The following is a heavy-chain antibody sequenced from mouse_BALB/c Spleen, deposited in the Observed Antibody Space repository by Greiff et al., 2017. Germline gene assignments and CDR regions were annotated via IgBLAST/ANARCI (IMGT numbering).Heavy chain of an antibody. CDR2: ISYSGST. Sequence: DVKLVESGPGLVKPSQSLSLTCTVTGYSITSDYAWNWIRQFPGNKLEWMGYISYSGSTSYNPSLKSRISITRDTSKNQFFLQLNSVTTEDTATYYCARKETGYAMDYWGQGTSVTVSS. CDR1: GYSITSDYA. D-gene: IGHD4-1*01. V-gene: IGHV3-2*02. CDR3: ARKETGYAMDY. J-gene: IGHJ4*01.